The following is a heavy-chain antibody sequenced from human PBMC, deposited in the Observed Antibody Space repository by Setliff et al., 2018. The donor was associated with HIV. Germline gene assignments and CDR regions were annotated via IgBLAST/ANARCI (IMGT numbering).Heavy chain of an antibody. CDR1: GGSISSGYYY. Sequence: PSETLSLTCTVSGGSISSGYYYWGWIRQPPGKGLEWIGTIYYSGSTYYNPSLKSRVTISVDTSKNQFFLRLTSVSAADTAIYYCATLNFPLNWFDPWGQGTPVTVSS. J-gene: IGHJ5*02. CDR2: IYYSGST. V-gene: IGHV4-39*01. CDR3: ATLNFPLNWFDP.